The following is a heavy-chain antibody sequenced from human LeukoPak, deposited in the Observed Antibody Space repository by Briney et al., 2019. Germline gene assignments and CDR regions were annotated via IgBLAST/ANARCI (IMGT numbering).Heavy chain of an antibody. CDR1: GYTFTSYD. Sequence: ASVKVSCTASGYTFTSYDINWVRQATGQGLEWMGWMNPNSGNTGYAQKFQGRVTMTRNTSISTAYMELSSLRSEDTAVYYCATTPRYYDFWSGYYWRSDGMDVWGQGTTVTVSS. CDR3: ATTPRYYDFWSGYYWRSDGMDV. D-gene: IGHD3-3*01. J-gene: IGHJ6*02. V-gene: IGHV1-8*01. CDR2: MNPNSGNT.